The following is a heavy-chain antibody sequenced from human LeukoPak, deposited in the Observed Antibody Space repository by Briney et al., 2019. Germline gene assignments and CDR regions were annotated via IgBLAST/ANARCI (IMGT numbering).Heavy chain of an antibody. J-gene: IGHJ4*02. D-gene: IGHD3-10*01. CDR1: GYTFTVYY. Sequence: ASVKVSCKASGYTFTVYYMHWVRQAPGQGLEWMGWINPNSGGTNYAQKFQGRVTMTRDTSISTAYMELSRLRSDDTAVYYCARGSPESYGGGYFDYWGQGTLVTVSS. V-gene: IGHV1-2*02. CDR2: INPNSGGT. CDR3: ARGSPESYGGGYFDY.